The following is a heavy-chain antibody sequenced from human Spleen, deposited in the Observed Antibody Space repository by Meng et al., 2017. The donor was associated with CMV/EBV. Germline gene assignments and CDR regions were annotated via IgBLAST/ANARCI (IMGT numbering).Heavy chain of an antibody. V-gene: IGHV1-69*05. CDR2: IIPIFGTA. Sequence: SVKVSCKASGGTFSSYAITWVRQAPGQGLEWMGGIIPIFGTANYAQKFQGRVTITTDESTSTAYMELSSLRSEDTAVYYCAREMGVDSSGYYRRPFDYWGQGTLVTVSS. CDR3: AREMGVDSSGYYRRPFDY. CDR1: GGTFSSYA. J-gene: IGHJ4*02. D-gene: IGHD3-22*01.